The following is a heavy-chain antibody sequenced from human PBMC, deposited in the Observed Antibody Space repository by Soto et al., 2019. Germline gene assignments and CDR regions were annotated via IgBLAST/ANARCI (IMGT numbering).Heavy chain of an antibody. D-gene: IGHD3-22*01. J-gene: IGHJ3*02. CDR2: INPNSGGT. V-gene: IGHV1-2*04. CDR1: GYTFTGYY. Sequence: GASVKVSCKASGYTFTGYYMHWVRQAPGQGLEWMGWINPNSGGTNYAQKFQGWVTMTRDTSISTAYMELSRLRSDDTAVYYCARGPSDYYDSSGYVIWGQGTMVTVSS. CDR3: ARGPSDYYDSSGYVI.